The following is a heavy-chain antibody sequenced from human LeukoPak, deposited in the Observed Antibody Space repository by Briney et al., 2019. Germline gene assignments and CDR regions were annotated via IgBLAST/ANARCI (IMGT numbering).Heavy chain of an antibody. CDR1: GFTLSTHS. Sequence: PGGSLRLSCAPSGFTLSTHSFNWVPPAPEKGRQWVSYIHGRTSPIYYADSVRGRFTISRDNAKNSLYLQMNSLRAEDTAVYYCAREGDIVVVPAAPGDVWGKGTTVTVSS. V-gene: IGHV3-48*04. CDR3: AREGDIVVVPAAPGDV. J-gene: IGHJ6*04. CDR2: IHGRTSPI. D-gene: IGHD2-2*01.